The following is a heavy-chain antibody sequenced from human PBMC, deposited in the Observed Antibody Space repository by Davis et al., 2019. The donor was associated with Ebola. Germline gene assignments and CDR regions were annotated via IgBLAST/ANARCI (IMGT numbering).Heavy chain of an antibody. J-gene: IGHJ5*02. CDR2: SSTYNGNT. V-gene: IGHV1-18*01. CDR1: GYTFTSYD. D-gene: IGHD1-1*01. CDR3: VRNVGIRLPHWFDP. Sequence: AASVKVSCKASGYTFTSYDLSWVRQAPGQGLEWMGWSSTYNGNTDYARKFRGRVTMTTDTSTSTAYMELRSLISDDTAVYYCVRNVGIRLPHWFDPWGQGTLVTVSS.